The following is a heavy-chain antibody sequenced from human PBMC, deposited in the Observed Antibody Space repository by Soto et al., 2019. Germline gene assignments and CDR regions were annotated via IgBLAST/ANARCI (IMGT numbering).Heavy chain of an antibody. D-gene: IGHD2-2*01. V-gene: IGHV3-33*01. J-gene: IGHJ6*02. CDR3: ARALGVVPAATTYYYYYGMDV. CDR2: IWYDGSNK. Sequence: AGGSLRLSCAASGFTFSSYGMHWVRQAPGKGLEWVAVIWYDGSNKYYADSVKGRFTISRDNSKNTLYLQMNSLRAEDTAVYYCARALGVVPAATTYYYYYGMDVWGQGTTVTVSS. CDR1: GFTFSSYG.